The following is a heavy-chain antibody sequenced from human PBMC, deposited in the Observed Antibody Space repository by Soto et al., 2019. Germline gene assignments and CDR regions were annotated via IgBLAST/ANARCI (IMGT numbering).Heavy chain of an antibody. D-gene: IGHD1-26*01. CDR1: GFTFSSYG. Sequence: GGSLRLSCAASGFTFSSYGMSWVRQAPGKGLEWVANINEDGTGKYYVDSVKGRFTVSRDNAKNSLYLQMNSLRAEDTAVYYCLVALIGRDSFDYWGQGTLVTVSS. J-gene: IGHJ4*02. CDR2: INEDGTGK. V-gene: IGHV3-7*01. CDR3: LVALIGRDSFDY.